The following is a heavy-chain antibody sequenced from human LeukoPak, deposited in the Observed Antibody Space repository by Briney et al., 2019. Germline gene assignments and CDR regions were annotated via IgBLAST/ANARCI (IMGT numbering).Heavy chain of an antibody. D-gene: IGHD2-2*02. J-gene: IGHJ5*02. Sequence: SETLSLTCAVYGGSFSGYYWSWICQPPGKGLEWIGEINHSGSTNYNPSLKSRVTISVDTSKNQFSLKLSSVTAADTAVYYCARTDYTNWFDPWGQGTLVTVSS. V-gene: IGHV4-34*01. CDR3: ARTDYTNWFDP. CDR1: GGSFSGYY. CDR2: INHSGST.